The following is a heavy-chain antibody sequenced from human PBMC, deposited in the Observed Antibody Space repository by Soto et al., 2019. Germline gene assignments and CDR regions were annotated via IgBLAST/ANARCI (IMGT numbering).Heavy chain of an antibody. D-gene: IGHD6-19*01. J-gene: IGHJ2*01. V-gene: IGHV4-59*04. Sequence: SETLSLTCTVSGGSISSYYWSWIRQPPGKGLEWIGYIYYSGSTYYNPSLKSRVTISVDTSKNQFSLKLSSVTAADTAVYYCARQIGPAVAGTWGWYFDLWGRGTLVTVSS. CDR1: GGSISSYY. CDR3: ARQIGPAVAGTWGWYFDL. CDR2: IYYSGST.